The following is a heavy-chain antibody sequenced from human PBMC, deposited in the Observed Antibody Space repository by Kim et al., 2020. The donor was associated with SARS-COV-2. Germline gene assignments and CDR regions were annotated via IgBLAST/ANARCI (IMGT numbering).Heavy chain of an antibody. V-gene: IGHV3-30*02. Sequence: GSVQGRFTITRDNSKNTLYLQMNSLRAEDTALYYGAKERAMIVPSYFDYWGHGALVTVSS. D-gene: IGHD3-22*01. CDR3: AKERAMIVPSYFDY. J-gene: IGHJ4*01.